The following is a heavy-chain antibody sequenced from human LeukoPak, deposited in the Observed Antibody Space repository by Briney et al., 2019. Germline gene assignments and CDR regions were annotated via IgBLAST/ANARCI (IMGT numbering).Heavy chain of an antibody. Sequence: GGSLRLSCAASGFTFSRYAMSWVRQAPGKGLQCVSAVSGSGGSTYYADSVKGLFTISRDNSKNTLYLQMNSLRAEDTAVYYCAKRMIRGVNHDAFDLWGQGTIATVSS. CDR2: VSGSGGST. J-gene: IGHJ3*01. V-gene: IGHV3-23*01. CDR1: GFTFSRYA. D-gene: IGHD3-10*01. CDR3: AKRMIRGVNHDAFDL.